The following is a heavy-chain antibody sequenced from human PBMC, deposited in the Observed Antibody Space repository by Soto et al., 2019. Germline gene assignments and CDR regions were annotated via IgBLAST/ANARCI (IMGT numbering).Heavy chain of an antibody. CDR2: VYPGDSDT. J-gene: IGHJ6*02. Sequence: GESLKISCQASGYTFSKYWIAWVRQMPVKVLEYVGIVYPGDSDTRYSPSFQGQVTISFDTSTSTAYMKWNSLKASDSAIYYCARRLKDDSGSSPCYSAFDVWGRGTTVTVSS. V-gene: IGHV5-51*01. CDR3: ARRLKDDSGSSPCYSAFDV. D-gene: IGHD3-3*01. CDR1: GYTFSKYW.